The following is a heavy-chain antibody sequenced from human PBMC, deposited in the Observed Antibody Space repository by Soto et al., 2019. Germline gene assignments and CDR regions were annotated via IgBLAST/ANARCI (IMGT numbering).Heavy chain of an antibody. Sequence: GKGLEWVAYISSSGSTIYYADSVKGGFTISRDNAKNSLYLQMNSLRAEDKAVYYCERYELDPYFYYGLGVWAQGT. CDR3: ERYELDPYFYYGLGV. D-gene: IGHD6-13*01. V-gene: IGHV3-11*01. CDR2: ISSSGSTI. J-gene: IGHJ6*01.